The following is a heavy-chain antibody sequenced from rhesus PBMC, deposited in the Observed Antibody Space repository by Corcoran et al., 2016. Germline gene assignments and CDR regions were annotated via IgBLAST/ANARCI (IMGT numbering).Heavy chain of an antibody. J-gene: IGHJ4*01. Sequence: EVQLVESGGGLVQRGGSLRLSCVAAGFTFSAYWRDWVRQATGKGLEWVSRISQPNGNHTYYLDPIKDRFTISRDNAKNPLYLQMNSLRAEDTAVYYCARPAKGGGSYFDYWGQGVLVTVSS. D-gene: IGHD1-44*02. CDR3: ARPAKGGGSYFDY. V-gene: IGHV3-37*01. CDR2: ISQPNGNHT. CDR1: GFTFSAYW.